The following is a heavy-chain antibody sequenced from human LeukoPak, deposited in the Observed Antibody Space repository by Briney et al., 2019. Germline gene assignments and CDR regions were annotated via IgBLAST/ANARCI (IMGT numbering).Heavy chain of an antibody. Sequence: SETLSLTRTVSGGSISSSSYYWGWIRQPPGKGLEWIGSIYYSGSTYYNPSLKSRVTISVDTSKNQFSLKLSSVTAADTAVYYCARRYSSGIDYWGQGTLVTVSS. D-gene: IGHD6-19*01. CDR1: GGSISSSSYY. J-gene: IGHJ4*02. CDR2: IYYSGST. V-gene: IGHV4-39*01. CDR3: ARRYSSGIDY.